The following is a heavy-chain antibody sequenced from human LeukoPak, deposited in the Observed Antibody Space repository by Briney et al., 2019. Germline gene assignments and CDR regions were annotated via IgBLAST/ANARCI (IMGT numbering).Heavy chain of an antibody. V-gene: IGHV3-30*03. CDR2: ISYDGRNK. CDR3: ARGPERTGVGTRYYYDMDV. Sequence: GRSLRLSCEASGFTFSSYGMHWVRQAPGKGLEWVAVISYDGRNKYYADSVKGRFTISRDNSKNTLYLQMNSLRAEDTAVYYCARGPERTGVGTRYYYDMDVWGQGTTVTVSS. CDR1: GFTFSSYG. J-gene: IGHJ6*02. D-gene: IGHD2-8*01.